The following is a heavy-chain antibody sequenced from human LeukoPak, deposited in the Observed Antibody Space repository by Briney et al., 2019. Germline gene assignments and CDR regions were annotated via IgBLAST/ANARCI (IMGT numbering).Heavy chain of an antibody. J-gene: IGHJ4*02. CDR1: GFTFSSYG. V-gene: IGHV3-21*01. D-gene: IGHD4-11*01. CDR3: ARDLDYSRHFDY. Sequence: GGTLRLSCAASGFTFSSYGMSWVRQAPGKGLEWVSSISSSSSYIYYADSVKGRFTISRDNAKNSLYLQMNSLRAEDTAVYYCARDLDYSRHFDYWGQGTLVTVSS. CDR2: ISSSSSYI.